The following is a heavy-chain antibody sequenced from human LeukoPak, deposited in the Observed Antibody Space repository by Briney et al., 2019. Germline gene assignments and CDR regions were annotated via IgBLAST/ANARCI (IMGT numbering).Heavy chain of an antibody. CDR1: GDSVSSGTYS. V-gene: IGHV4-30-4*07. CDR3: ARVLTGSNFDS. Sequence: SETLSLTCAVSGDSVSSGTYSWSWIRQSPGKGLELVASISYNGKTFYYPSLRSRVTISKDTSKNQFSLELSSVTAADTAVYYCARVLTGSNFDSWGQGTLVTVSS. D-gene: IGHD2-2*01. CDR2: ISYNGKT. J-gene: IGHJ4*02.